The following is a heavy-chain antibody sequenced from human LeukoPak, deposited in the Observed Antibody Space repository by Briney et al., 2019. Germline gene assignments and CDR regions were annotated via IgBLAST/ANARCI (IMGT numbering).Heavy chain of an antibody. CDR3: AKPPGWYYYYYGMDV. V-gene: IGHV3-30*18. J-gene: IGHJ6*04. D-gene: IGHD6-19*01. CDR2: ISYDGSNK. Sequence: GRSLRLSCAASGFTFSSYGVHWVRQAPGKGLEWVAVISYDGSNKYYADSVKGRFTISRDNSKNTLYLQMNSLRAEDTAVYYCAKPPGWYYYYYGMDVWGKGTTVTVSS. CDR1: GFTFSSYG.